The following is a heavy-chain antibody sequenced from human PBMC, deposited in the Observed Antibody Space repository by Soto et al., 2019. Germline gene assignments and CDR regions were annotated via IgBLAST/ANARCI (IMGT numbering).Heavy chain of an antibody. CDR3: ARDEAYKWNDGGWFDP. D-gene: IGHD1-1*01. CDR2: ISAYNGNT. CDR1: GYTFTSYG. V-gene: IGHV1-18*01. Sequence: QVQLVQSGAEVKKPGASVKVSCKASGYTFTSYGISWVRQASGQGLEWMGWISAYNGNTKYAQKLQGRVTMTTDTPKSTAYMELRSLRSDDTAVYYCARDEAYKWNDGGWFDPWGQGTLVTVSS. J-gene: IGHJ5*02.